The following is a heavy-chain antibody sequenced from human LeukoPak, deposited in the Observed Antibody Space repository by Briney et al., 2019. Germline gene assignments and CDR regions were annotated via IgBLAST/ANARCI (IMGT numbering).Heavy chain of an antibody. Sequence: PSQTLSLTCAVSGGSISSGGYYWSWIRQHPGKGLEWIGYIYYSGSTNYNPSLKSRVTISVDTSKNQFSLKLSSVTAADTAVYYCASHYYDSSGYYLNWFDPWGQGTLVTVSS. CDR1: GGSISSGGYY. CDR3: ASHYYDSSGYYLNWFDP. J-gene: IGHJ5*02. CDR2: IYYSGST. V-gene: IGHV4-31*11. D-gene: IGHD3-22*01.